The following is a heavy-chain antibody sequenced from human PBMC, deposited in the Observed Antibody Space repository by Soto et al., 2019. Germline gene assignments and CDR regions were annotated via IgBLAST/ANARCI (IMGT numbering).Heavy chain of an antibody. CDR1: GGTFSSYA. CDR2: IIPIFGTA. J-gene: IGHJ6*02. V-gene: IGHV1-69*13. D-gene: IGHD6-13*01. Sequence: SVKVSCKASGGTFSSYAISWVRQAPGQGLEWMGGIIPIFGTANYAQKFQGRVTITADESTSTAYMELSSLRSEDTAVYYCARDGPELLLVPGDYYYGMYVWGQGSKVTVSS. CDR3: ARDGPELLLVPGDYYYGMYV.